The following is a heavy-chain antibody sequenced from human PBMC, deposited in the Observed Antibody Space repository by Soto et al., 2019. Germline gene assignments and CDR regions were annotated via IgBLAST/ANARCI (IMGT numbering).Heavy chain of an antibody. V-gene: IGHV4-31*03. CDR2: IYYSGST. Sequence: QVQLQESGPGLVKPSQTLSLTCTVSGGSISSGGYYWSWIRQHPGKGLEWIGYIYYSGSTYYNPSLTSRVTISVSRSKNQFALKLSTVTAADTAVYYGAGIYSGSPGGTLRYWGQGTLVTVSS. CDR3: AGIYSGSPGGTLRY. D-gene: IGHD1-26*01. CDR1: GGSISSGGYY. J-gene: IGHJ4*02.